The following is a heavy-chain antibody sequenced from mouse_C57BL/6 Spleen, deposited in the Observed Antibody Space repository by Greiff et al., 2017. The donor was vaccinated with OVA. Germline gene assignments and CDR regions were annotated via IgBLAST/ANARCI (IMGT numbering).Heavy chain of an antibody. J-gene: IGHJ3*01. V-gene: IGHV5-17*01. D-gene: IGHD2-4*01. Sequence: EVQVVESGGGLVKPGGSLKLSCAASGFTFSDYGMHWVRQAPEKGLEWVAYISSGSSTIYYADTVKGRFTISRDNAKNTLFLQMTSLRSEDTAMYYCARKDDYDLFAYWGQGTLVTVSA. CDR2: ISSGSSTI. CDR1: GFTFSDYG. CDR3: ARKDDYDLFAY.